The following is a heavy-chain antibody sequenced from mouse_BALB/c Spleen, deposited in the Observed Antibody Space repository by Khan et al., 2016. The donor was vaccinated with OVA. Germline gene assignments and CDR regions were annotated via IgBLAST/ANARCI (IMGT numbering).Heavy chain of an antibody. D-gene: IGHD2-12*01. CDR1: RFTISSYG. CDR2: IDSNGGST. CDR3: ARSAI. J-gene: IGHJ2*01. V-gene: IGHV5-6-3*01. Sequence: EVELVESGGGIVQPGGSLKRSCVASRFTISSYGMSSVRQTPDKRLELVATIDSNGGSTDYQDSVKRRFTISGDNAKNALYLQMRSLKSEDTAMXYCARSAIWGQGTTLTVSA.